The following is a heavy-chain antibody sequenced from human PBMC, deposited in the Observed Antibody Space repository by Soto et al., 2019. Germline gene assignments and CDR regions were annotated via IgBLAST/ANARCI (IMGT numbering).Heavy chain of an antibody. CDR2: IIPIFGTA. CDR3: ARKGDEVRNCSSTSCYGHYYYGMDV. V-gene: IGHV1-69*06. J-gene: IGHJ6*02. Sequence: QVQLVQSGAEVKKPGSSVKVSCKASGGTFSSYAISWVRQAPGQGLEWMGGIIPIFGTANYAQKFQGRVTITADKSTSTAYMELSSLRSEDTAVYYCARKGDEVRNCSSTSCYGHYYYGMDVWGQGTTVTASS. CDR1: GGTFSSYA. D-gene: IGHD2-2*01.